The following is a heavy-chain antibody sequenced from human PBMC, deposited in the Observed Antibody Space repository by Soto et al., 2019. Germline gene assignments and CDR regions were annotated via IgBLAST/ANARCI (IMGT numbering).Heavy chain of an antibody. CDR2: IRSKAYGGTT. J-gene: IGHJ6*02. Sequence: PGGSLRLSCTVSGFTFGDYAMSWFRQAPGKGLEWVGFIRSKAYGGTTEYAASVKGRFTISRDDSKSIAYLQMNSLKTEDTAVYYCTRSDYYYDSGVSYYYYGMDVWGQGTTVTVSS. CDR1: GFTFGDYA. D-gene: IGHD3-22*01. V-gene: IGHV3-49*03. CDR3: TRSDYYYDSGVSYYYYGMDV.